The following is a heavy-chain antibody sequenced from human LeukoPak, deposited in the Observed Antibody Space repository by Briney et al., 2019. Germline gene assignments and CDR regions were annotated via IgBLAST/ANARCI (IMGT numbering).Heavy chain of an antibody. CDR3: ARGDGVVMNY. J-gene: IGHJ4*02. CDR2: ISSSSSYI. D-gene: IGHD3-3*01. CDR1: GFTFSSYS. Sequence: GGSLRLSRAASGFTFSSYSMNWVRQAPGKGLEWVSSISSSSSYIYYADSVKGRFTISRDNAENTLYLQMNSLRAEDTAVYYCARGDGVVMNYWGQGTLVTVSS. V-gene: IGHV3-21*01.